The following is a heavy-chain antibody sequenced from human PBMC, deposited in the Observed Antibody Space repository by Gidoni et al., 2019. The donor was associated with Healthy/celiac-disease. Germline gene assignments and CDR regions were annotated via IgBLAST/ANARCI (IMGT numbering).Heavy chain of an antibody. J-gene: IGHJ3*02. CDR3: ARDRRITGTTDAFDI. D-gene: IGHD1-7*01. CDR2: IIPIFGTA. CDR1: GGTFSSSA. V-gene: IGHV1-69*12. Sequence: QVQLVQSGAEVKKPGSSVKVSCKASGGTFSSSAISWVRQSPGQGLEWMGGIIPIFGTANYAQKFQGRVTITADESTSTAYMELSSLRSEDTAVYYCARDRRITGTTDAFDIWGQGTMVTVSS.